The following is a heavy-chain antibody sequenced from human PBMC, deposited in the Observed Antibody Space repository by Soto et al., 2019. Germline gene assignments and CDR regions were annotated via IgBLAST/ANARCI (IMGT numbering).Heavy chain of an antibody. Sequence: GGSLRLSCAASGFTFSSYAMSWVRQAPGKGLEWVSAISGSGGSTYYADSVKGRFTISRDNSKNTLYLQMNSLRAEDTAVYYCAKVVAVVPAAIGYYYYYGMDVRGQGTTVTVSS. CDR3: AKVVAVVPAAIGYYYYYGMDV. J-gene: IGHJ6*02. CDR1: GFTFSSYA. V-gene: IGHV3-23*01. D-gene: IGHD2-2*02. CDR2: ISGSGGST.